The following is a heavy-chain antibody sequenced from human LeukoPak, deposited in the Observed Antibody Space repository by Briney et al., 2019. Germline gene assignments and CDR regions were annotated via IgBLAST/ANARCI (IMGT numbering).Heavy chain of an antibody. Sequence: GGSLRLSCAASGFTFSSYAMSWVRQAPGKGLEWVSAISGSGGSTYYADSVKGRFAISRDNSKNTLYLQMSSLRAEDTAVYYCARALEYSAAFDIWGQGTMVTVSS. D-gene: IGHD6-6*01. CDR3: ARALEYSAAFDI. CDR2: ISGSGGST. V-gene: IGHV3-23*01. CDR1: GFTFSSYA. J-gene: IGHJ3*02.